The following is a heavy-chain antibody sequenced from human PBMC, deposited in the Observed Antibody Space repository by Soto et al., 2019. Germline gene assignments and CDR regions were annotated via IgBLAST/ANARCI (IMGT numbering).Heavy chain of an antibody. J-gene: IGHJ4*02. Sequence: ASVKVSCKASGYIITSYDINWVRQATGQGLEWMGWMNPNSGNTGYAQKFQGRVTMTRNTSISTAYMELSSLRSEDTAVYYCARERTVAGNDYWGQGTLVTVSS. CDR2: MNPNSGNT. CDR1: GYIITSYD. V-gene: IGHV1-8*01. CDR3: ARERTVAGNDY. D-gene: IGHD6-19*01.